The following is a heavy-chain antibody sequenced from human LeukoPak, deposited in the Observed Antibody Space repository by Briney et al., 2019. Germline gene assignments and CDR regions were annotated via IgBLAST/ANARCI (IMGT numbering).Heavy chain of an antibody. Sequence: ASVKVSCRASGYTFTSYGISWARQAPGQGLEWMGWISAYNGNTNYAQKLQGRVTMTTDTSTSTAYMELRSLRSDDTAVYYCARVDIVVVPAARTYYYYYMDVWGKGTTVTVSS. J-gene: IGHJ6*03. CDR2: ISAYNGNT. V-gene: IGHV1-18*01. CDR1: GYTFTSYG. CDR3: ARVDIVVVPAARTYYYYYMDV. D-gene: IGHD2-2*03.